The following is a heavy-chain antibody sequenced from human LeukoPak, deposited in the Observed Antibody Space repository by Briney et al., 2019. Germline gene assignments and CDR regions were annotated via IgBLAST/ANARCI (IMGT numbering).Heavy chain of an antibody. CDR2: VNLQGAT. Sequence: KPSETLSLTCDVSGGSITQTNYWTWVRHAPGKGLEWIGGVNLQGATNYNPSLLRRVAISVDTSANHVSLQMTSVTAADTAVYYCAREGGSYRPLDYSGQGTLVTVSS. J-gene: IGHJ4*02. D-gene: IGHD3-16*02. CDR1: GGSITQTNY. CDR3: AREGGSYRPLDY. V-gene: IGHV4-4*02.